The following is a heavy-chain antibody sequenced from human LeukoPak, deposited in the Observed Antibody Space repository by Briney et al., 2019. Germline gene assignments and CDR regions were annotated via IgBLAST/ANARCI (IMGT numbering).Heavy chain of an antibody. V-gene: IGHV4-34*01. CDR3: ARGRIGGWYVY. J-gene: IGHJ4*02. Sequence: SGTLSLTCAVYGGSFSGYYWSWIRQPPGKGLEWIGEINHSGSTNYNPSLKSRVTISVDTSKNQFSLKLSSVTAADTAVYYCARGRIGGWYVYWGQGTLVTVSS. D-gene: IGHD6-19*01. CDR1: GGSFSGYY. CDR2: INHSGST.